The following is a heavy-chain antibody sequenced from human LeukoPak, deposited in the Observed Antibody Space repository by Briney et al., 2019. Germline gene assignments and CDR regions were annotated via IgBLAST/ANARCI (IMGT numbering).Heavy chain of an antibody. D-gene: IGHD6-19*01. CDR1: GGSFSGYY. CDR2: INHSGST. CDR3: ARERYSSGWANYFDY. J-gene: IGHJ4*02. Sequence: SETLSLTCAVYGGSFSGYYWSWIRQPPGKGREWIGEINHSGSTNYNPSLKSRVTISVDTSKNQFYLKLSSVTAADTAVYYCARERYSSGWANYFDYWGQGPLVTVSS. V-gene: IGHV4-34*01.